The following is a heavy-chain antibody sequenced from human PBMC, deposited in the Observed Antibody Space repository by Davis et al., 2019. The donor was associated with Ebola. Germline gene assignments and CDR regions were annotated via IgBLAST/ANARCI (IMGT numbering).Heavy chain of an antibody. J-gene: IGHJ6*02. CDR2: IKEDGSEK. V-gene: IGHV3-7*03. CDR1: GFTFSSYG. CDR3: ARGSRNMDV. Sequence: GESLKISCAASGFTFSSYGIHWVRQAPGKGLEWVAKIKEDGSEKLEVDSVKGRFTISRDNAKDSLYLQMNSLRAEDTAVYYCARGSRNMDVWGQGTTVTVSS.